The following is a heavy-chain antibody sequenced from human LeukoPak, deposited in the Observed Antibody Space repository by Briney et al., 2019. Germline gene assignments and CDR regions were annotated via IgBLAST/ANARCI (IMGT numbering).Heavy chain of an antibody. CDR2: FDPEDGET. V-gene: IGHV1-24*01. Sequence: ASVKVSGKVCGYTHTELSMHSGRQAPGKGLEGMGGFDPEDGETISAQKFQGRVTMTEDTSTDTDYMELSSLRSEDTAVYYCATWLTGWFDYWGQGTLVTVSS. J-gene: IGHJ4*02. D-gene: IGHD6-19*01. CDR3: ATWLTGWFDY. CDR1: GYTHTELS.